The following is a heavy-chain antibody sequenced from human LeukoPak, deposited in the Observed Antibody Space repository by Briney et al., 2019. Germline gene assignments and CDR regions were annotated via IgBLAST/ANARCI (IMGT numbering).Heavy chain of an antibody. CDR1: GFTVSSNY. CDR2: IYSGGST. CDR3: AREYMVRGTDAFDI. Sequence: QAGGSLRLSCAASGFTVSSNYMSWVRQAPGKGLEWVSVIYSGGSTYYADSVRGRFTISRDNSKNTLYLQMNSLRAEDTAVYYCAREYMVRGTDAFDIWGQGTMVTVSS. D-gene: IGHD3-10*01. V-gene: IGHV3-66*01. J-gene: IGHJ3*02.